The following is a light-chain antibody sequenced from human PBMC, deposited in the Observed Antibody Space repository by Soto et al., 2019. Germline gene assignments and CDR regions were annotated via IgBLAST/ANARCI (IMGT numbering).Light chain of an antibody. Sequence: DTQMAQSPSSLSESVGDRVTITCRASQSISNYLNWYQQKSGEVPKLLIYAASRLHSGVPSRFSGSGSGTDFTLTISSLQPEDVATYYCQHTYSTFGQGTKVELK. CDR2: AAS. J-gene: IGKJ1*01. CDR3: QHTYST. CDR1: QSISNY. V-gene: IGKV1-39*01.